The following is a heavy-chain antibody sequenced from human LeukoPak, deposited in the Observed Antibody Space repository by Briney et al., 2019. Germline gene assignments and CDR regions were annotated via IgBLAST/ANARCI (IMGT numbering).Heavy chain of an antibody. CDR1: GFTFSIYD. CDR2: ITRGVGST. CDR3: AKKGQGENYGEPD. Sequence: GGSLTLSCAASGFTFSIYDMSWVRQAPGKGLECVSAITRGVGSTYYADSVKGRFTISRGNSKTTLYLQMNNLSADDTAVYYCAKKGQGENYGEPDWGQGTLVTVSS. V-gene: IGHV3-23*01. D-gene: IGHD3-10*01. J-gene: IGHJ4*02.